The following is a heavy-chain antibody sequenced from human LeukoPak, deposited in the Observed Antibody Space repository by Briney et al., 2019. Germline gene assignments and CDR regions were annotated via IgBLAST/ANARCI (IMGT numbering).Heavy chain of an antibody. CDR3: AKDSDFWSGYFDY. D-gene: IGHD3-3*01. Sequence: GGSLRLSCAASGFTFSSYSMNWVRQAPGKGLEWVSSSSSSSSYIYYADSVKGRFTISRDNAKNSLYLQMNSLRAEDTAVYYCAKDSDFWSGYFDYWGQGTLVTVSS. CDR2: SSSSSSYI. J-gene: IGHJ4*02. V-gene: IGHV3-21*01. CDR1: GFTFSSYS.